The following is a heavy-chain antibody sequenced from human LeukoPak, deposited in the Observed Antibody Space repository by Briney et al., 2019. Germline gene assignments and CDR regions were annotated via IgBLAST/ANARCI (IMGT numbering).Heavy chain of an antibody. Sequence: GGSLRLSCAASGFTFSSYAMSWVRQAPGKGLEWVSAISGSGGSTYYADSVKGRFTISRDNSKDTLYLQMNSLRAEDTAVYYCAKGGYYGSGIDYWGQGTLVTVSS. CDR3: AKGGYYGSGIDY. CDR2: ISGSGGST. D-gene: IGHD3-10*01. CDR1: GFTFSSYA. J-gene: IGHJ4*02. V-gene: IGHV3-23*01.